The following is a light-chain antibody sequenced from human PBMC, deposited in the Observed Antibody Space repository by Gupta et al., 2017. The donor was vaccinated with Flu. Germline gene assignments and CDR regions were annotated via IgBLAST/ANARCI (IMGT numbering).Light chain of an antibody. CDR3: QQYGSSPRT. Sequence: EIVLTQSPGTLSLSPGERATLSCRASQSVSSSYLAWYQLKPGQAPRLLIYGASSRATGIPDRFSGSGSGADFTLTISRLEPEDFAVYYCQQYGSSPRTFGQGTKVEIK. V-gene: IGKV3-20*01. J-gene: IGKJ1*01. CDR2: GAS. CDR1: QSVSSSY.